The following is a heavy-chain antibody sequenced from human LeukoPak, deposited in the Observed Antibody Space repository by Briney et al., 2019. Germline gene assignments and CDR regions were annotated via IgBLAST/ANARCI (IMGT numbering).Heavy chain of an antibody. CDR2: IYYSGST. D-gene: IGHD3-22*01. Sequence: SETLSLTCTVSGGSISSYYWSWIRQPPGKGLEWIGYIYYSGSTNYNPSLKSRVTISVDTSKNQFSLKLSSVTAADTAVYYCARELRAEYYDSSGYYDYWGQGTPVTVSS. J-gene: IGHJ4*02. CDR1: GGSISSYY. CDR3: ARELRAEYYDSSGYYDY. V-gene: IGHV4-59*01.